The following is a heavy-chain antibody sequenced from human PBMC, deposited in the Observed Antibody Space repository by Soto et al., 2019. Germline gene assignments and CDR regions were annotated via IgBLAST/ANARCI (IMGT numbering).Heavy chain of an antibody. Sequence: QVQLVQSGAEVKKPGSSVKVSCKTSRDTFNKYAFNWVRQAPGQGLEWMGWIIPIFSSRNYAEKFQGRVTITEDDSTSTAYMELRSLRFEDTAVYDCARGETYLGVWGQGTTVTVSS. CDR3: ARGETYLGV. V-gene: IGHV1-69*01. D-gene: IGHD3-16*01. J-gene: IGHJ6*02. CDR1: RDTFNKYA. CDR2: IIPIFSSR.